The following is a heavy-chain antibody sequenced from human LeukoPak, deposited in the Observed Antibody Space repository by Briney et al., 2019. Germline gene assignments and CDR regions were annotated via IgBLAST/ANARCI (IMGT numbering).Heavy chain of an antibody. CDR1: GFMFTSYW. J-gene: IGHJ4*02. D-gene: IGHD2-15*01. CDR2: INQDGSAK. Sequence: SGGSLRLSCAASGFMFTSYWVSWVRQAPGKGPEWVANINQDGSAKYYVDSVKGRFTISRDNAKNSLYLQMNSLRAEDTAVYYCARSVVAATETFDYWGQGTLVTVSS. CDR3: ARSVVAATETFDY. V-gene: IGHV3-7*01.